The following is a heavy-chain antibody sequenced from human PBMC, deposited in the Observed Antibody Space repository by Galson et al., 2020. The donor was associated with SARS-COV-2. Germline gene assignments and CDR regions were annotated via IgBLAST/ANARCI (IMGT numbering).Heavy chain of an antibody. D-gene: IGHD4-4*01. CDR3: AREPTVTTHLGDYLYYYYGMDV. CDR2: INPDSGGST. J-gene: IGHJ6*02. V-gene: IGHV1-46*02. Sequence: ASVKVSCEASGYTFNAYYIHWVRQAPGQGLEWMGWINPDSGGSTSYAQKFQGRVTMTRDTSTSTVYMELSSLRSEDTAVYYCAREPTVTTHLGDYLYYYYGMDVWGQGTTVTVSS. CDR1: GYTFNAYY.